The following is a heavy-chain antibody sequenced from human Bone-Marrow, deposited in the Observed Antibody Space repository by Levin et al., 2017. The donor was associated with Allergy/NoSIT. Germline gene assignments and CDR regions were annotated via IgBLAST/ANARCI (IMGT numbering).Heavy chain of an antibody. V-gene: IGHV5-51*01. Sequence: TGGSLRLSCKGSGYSFTSYWIGWVRQMPGKGLEWMGIIYPGDSDTRYSPSFQGQVTISADKSISTAYLQWSSLKASDTAMYYCARLDILTGYYYGPPRHTSWFDPWGQGTLVTVSS. D-gene: IGHD3-9*01. CDR1: GYSFTSYW. J-gene: IGHJ5*02. CDR2: IYPGDSDT. CDR3: ARLDILTGYYYGPPRHTSWFDP.